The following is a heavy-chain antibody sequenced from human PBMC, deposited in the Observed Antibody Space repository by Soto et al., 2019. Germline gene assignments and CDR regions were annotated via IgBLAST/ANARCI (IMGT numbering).Heavy chain of an antibody. D-gene: IGHD4-17*01. CDR2: ISYDGSNK. J-gene: IGHJ4*02. Sequence: VQLVESGGGVVQPGRSLRLSCAASGFTFSSYGMHWVRQAPGKGLEWVAVISYDGSNKYYADSVKGRFTISRDNSKNTLYLQMNSLRAEDTAVYYCAKAYGESLDYWGQGTLVTVSS. CDR1: GFTFSSYG. CDR3: AKAYGESLDY. V-gene: IGHV3-30*18.